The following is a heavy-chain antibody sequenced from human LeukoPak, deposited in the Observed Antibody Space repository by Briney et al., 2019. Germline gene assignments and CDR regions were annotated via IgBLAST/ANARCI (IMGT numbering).Heavy chain of an antibody. D-gene: IGHD3-22*01. CDR2: IYYSGST. J-gene: IGHJ5*02. CDR3: AREYYYDSSGYYSHWFDP. CDR1: GGSISSYY. V-gene: IGHV4-59*01. Sequence: PSETLSLTCTVSGGSISSYYWSWIRQPPGKGLEWIGYIYYSGSTNYNPSLKSRVTISVDTSKNQFPLKLSSVTAADTAVYYCAREYYYDSSGYYSHWFDPWGQGTLVTVSS.